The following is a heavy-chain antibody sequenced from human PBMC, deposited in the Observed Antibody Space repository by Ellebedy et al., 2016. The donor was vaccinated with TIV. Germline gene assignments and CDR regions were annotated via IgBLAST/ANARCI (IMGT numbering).Heavy chain of an antibody. CDR2: INQDGSEK. V-gene: IGHV3-7*01. CDR3: ASDGSYGDYRSPTHALTF. J-gene: IGHJ3*01. D-gene: IGHD4-17*01. CDR1: RFSFSSYW. Sequence: GGSLRLSCAASRFSFSSYWMSWVRQAPGKGLEWVANINQDGSEKHYVDSVKGRFTISRDNAKNSLYLQMNSLRADDTAVYFCASDGSYGDYRSPTHALTFWGQGTMVTVSP.